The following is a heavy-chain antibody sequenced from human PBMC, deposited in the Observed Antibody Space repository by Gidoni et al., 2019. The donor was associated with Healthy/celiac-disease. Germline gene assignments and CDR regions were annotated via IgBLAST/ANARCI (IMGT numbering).Heavy chain of an antibody. Sequence: QVQLQQWGAGLLKPSETLSLTCAVYGGSFSGYYWSWIRQPPGKGLEWIGEINHSGSTNYNPSLKSRVTISVDTSKNQFSLKLSSVTAADTAVYYCARAGAAGGLVISYNWFDPWGQGTLVTVSS. CDR2: INHSGST. CDR1: GGSFSGYY. V-gene: IGHV4-34*01. D-gene: IGHD3-9*01. J-gene: IGHJ5*02. CDR3: ARAGAAGGLVISYNWFDP.